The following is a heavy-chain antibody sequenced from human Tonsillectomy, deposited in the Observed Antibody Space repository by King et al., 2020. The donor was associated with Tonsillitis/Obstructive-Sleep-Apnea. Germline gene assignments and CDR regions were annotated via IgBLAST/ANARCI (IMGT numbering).Heavy chain of an antibody. CDR2: INHSEST. CDR1: GGSFSGYY. J-gene: IGHJ6*03. Sequence: VQLQQWGAGLLKPSETLSLTCAVYGGSFSGYYWSWIRQPPGKGLEWIGEINHSESTNYNPSLKSRVTISVDTSKNQFSLKLSSVTAADTAVYYCARGYCSGGSCYPYYYYMDVWGKGTTVTVSS. V-gene: IGHV4-34*01. D-gene: IGHD2-15*01. CDR3: ARGYCSGGSCYPYYYYMDV.